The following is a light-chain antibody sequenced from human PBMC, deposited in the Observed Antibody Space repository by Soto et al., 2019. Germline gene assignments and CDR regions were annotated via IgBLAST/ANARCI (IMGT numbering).Light chain of an antibody. CDR3: QQYGSSPPIT. Sequence: EIVLTQSPGTLSLSPGERATLSCRASQSVSSSYLAWYQQKPGQAPRLLIYGASSRATGIPDRFSGSGSGTDFILTISRLEPEDCAVYYCQQYGSSPPITFGPGTKVAIK. V-gene: IGKV3-20*01. J-gene: IGKJ3*01. CDR2: GAS. CDR1: QSVSSSY.